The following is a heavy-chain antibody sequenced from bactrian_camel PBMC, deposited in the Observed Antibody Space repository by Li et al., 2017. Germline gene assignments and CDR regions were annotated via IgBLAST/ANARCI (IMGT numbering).Heavy chain of an antibody. J-gene: IGHJ4*01. Sequence: VLLVESGGGSVQAGGTLRLSCAARTGTFRSACMGWIRQVSGQEREGVASIDADGETSYADSVKGRVTISQDYAKNTMYLQMNNLNTEDTAVYYCAPAGRSYVDIKCRARLGQGTQVTVS. CDR1: TGTFRSAC. V-gene: IGHV3S9*01. D-gene: IGHD6*01. CDR2: IDADGET.